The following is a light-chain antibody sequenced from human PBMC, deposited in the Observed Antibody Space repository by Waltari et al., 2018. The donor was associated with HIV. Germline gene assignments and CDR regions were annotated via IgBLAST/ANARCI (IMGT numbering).Light chain of an antibody. CDR3: QHRSYWPLS. V-gene: IGKV3-11*01. J-gene: IGKJ4*01. Sequence: PGERATLSCRSSHNLDNSLLWYQQRPGQPPTLLVYDASYRATGIPARFSGSGSGTDFTLTISTLEPEDAATYYCQHRSYWPLSFGGGTKVEV. CDR2: DAS. CDR1: HNLDNS.